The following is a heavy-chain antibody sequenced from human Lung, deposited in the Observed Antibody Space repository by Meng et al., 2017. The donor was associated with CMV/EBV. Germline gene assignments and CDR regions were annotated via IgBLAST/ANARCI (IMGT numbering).Heavy chain of an antibody. CDR1: GYSINSGYY. CDR3: ARGFHGTVDY. V-gene: IGHV4-38-2*02. CDR2: VYNSGTT. J-gene: IGHJ4*02. Sequence: SCTVSGYSINSGYYWGWIRQPPGKGLEWIGSVYNSGTTYYKPSLKRRVTISLEMSKNQFPLELSSVTAADTAVDYCARGFHGTVDYWGQGTRVTVSS.